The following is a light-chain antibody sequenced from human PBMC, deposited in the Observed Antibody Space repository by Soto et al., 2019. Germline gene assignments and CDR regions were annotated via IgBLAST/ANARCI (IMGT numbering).Light chain of an antibody. J-gene: IGKJ5*01. Sequence: IVLTQSLATLSLTPGQRATLSCRASQSVSSYLAWYQQKPGQAPRLLIYDASNRATGIPARFSGSGSGTEFTLTISSLQSEDFAVYYCQQYDDWPLTFGQGTRLEI. V-gene: IGKV3-11*01. CDR1: QSVSSY. CDR2: DAS. CDR3: QQYDDWPLT.